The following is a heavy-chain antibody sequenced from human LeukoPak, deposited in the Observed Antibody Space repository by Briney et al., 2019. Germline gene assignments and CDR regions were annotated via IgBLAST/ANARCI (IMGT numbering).Heavy chain of an antibody. CDR3: ARGFYSPHY. D-gene: IGHD4-11*01. J-gene: IGHJ4*02. CDR1: GGSIGSDY. Sequence: SETLSLTCTVSGGSIGSDYWSWIRQPPGKGLEWIGYIYYSGRTYYNPSLKSRITISVDTSKNQFSLKLSSVTAADTAVYYCARGFYSPHYWGQGTLVSVSS. V-gene: IGHV4-59*01. CDR2: IYYSGRT.